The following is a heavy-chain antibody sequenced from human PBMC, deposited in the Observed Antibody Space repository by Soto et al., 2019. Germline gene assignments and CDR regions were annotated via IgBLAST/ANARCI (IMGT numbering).Heavy chain of an antibody. CDR3: ARGRDGYNIGYFDY. CDR2: IRQDGSEK. J-gene: IGHJ4*02. CDR1: GFTFSMNW. V-gene: IGHV3-7*05. D-gene: IGHD5-12*01. Sequence: GGSLRLSCAASGFTFSMNWMSWFRQAPGKGLEWVANIRQDGSEKYYVDSVRSRFTISRDNAKNSLDLQMNSLRAEDTAVYYCARGRDGYNIGYFDYWGQGTLVTVSS.